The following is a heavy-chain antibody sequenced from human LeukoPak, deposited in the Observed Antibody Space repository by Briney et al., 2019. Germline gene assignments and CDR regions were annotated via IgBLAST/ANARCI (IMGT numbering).Heavy chain of an antibody. Sequence: PGGSLRLSCAASGFTFRSFAVSWVRQAPRKGLEWVSVISGSGDSTYYADSVKGRFTISRDNSKNTLYLQMNSLRAEDTAVYYCAKRFGRPGPLNYFDYWGQGTLVTVSS. CDR1: GFTFRSFA. V-gene: IGHV3-23*01. D-gene: IGHD6-6*01. CDR3: AKRFGRPGPLNYFDY. CDR2: ISGSGDST. J-gene: IGHJ4*02.